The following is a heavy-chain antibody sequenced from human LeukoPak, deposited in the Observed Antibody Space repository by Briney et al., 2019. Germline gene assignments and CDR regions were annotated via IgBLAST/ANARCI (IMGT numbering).Heavy chain of an antibody. CDR1: VGPIGSNY. J-gene: IGHJ4*02. D-gene: IGHD6-19*01. CDR2: IYYTRAT. Sequence: SETLSLSCTVSVGPIGSNYWTWIRQPPGKGLEYIGYIYYTRATNYNPSLESRVTISADTSKNQFSLRLSSVTATDTAVYFCAKYGNSGWVIDYWGQGTLVTVSS. CDR3: AKYGNSGWVIDY. V-gene: IGHV4-59*08.